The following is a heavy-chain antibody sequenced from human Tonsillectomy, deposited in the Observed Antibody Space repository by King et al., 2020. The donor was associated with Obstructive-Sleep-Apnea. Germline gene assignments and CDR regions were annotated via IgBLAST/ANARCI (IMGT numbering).Heavy chain of an antibody. CDR2: VYYSGST. V-gene: IGHV4-59*01. Sequence: PLQESGPGLVKPSETLSLTCTVSGGSISSYYWSWIRPPPGKGLEWIGYVYYSGSTNYNPSLKGRVTISVDTSKNQFSLRLSSVTAADTAVYYCARTIPEDWYFDVWGRGTLGTVSS. CDR3: ARTIPEDWYFDV. J-gene: IGHJ2*01. D-gene: IGHD3-10*01. CDR1: GGSISSYY.